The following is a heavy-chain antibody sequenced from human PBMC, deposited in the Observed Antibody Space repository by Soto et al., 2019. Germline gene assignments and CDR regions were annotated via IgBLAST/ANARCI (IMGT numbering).Heavy chain of an antibody. V-gene: IGHV3-30*18. CDR2: ISYDGSNK. Sequence: PGGSLRLSCTASGFTFNSYGIHWVRQAPGKGLDWVSFISYDGSNKYYADSVKGRFTISRDNSKSTLYLQMHSLRAEDTAVYFCAKDGAGTSYEPAYFDFWGQGTLVTVSS. CDR1: GFTFNSYG. J-gene: IGHJ4*02. CDR3: AKDGAGTSYEPAYFDF. D-gene: IGHD1-7*01.